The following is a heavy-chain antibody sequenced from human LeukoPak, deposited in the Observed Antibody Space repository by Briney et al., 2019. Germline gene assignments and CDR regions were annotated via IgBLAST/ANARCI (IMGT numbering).Heavy chain of an antibody. CDR3: ARGLAKRFGDPINQYYYMDV. D-gene: IGHD3-10*01. J-gene: IGHJ6*03. Sequence: SETLSLTCTVSGGSITSPAYYWGWIRQPPGKGLEWIGTISYTGGAYYNPSLDSRVTKSIDRSKDQFSLKLNSVTAADTAVYYCARGLAKRFGDPINQYYYMDVWGKGTTVTISS. V-gene: IGHV4-39*07. CDR1: GGSITSPAYY. CDR2: ISYTGGA.